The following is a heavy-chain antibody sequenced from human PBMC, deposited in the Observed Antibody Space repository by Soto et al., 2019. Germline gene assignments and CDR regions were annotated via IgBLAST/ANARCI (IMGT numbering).Heavy chain of an antibody. CDR3: ARDNGFWFSGVFFRGTAY. CDR2: ISYDGTDE. CDR1: GFSFSSYG. Sequence: GGSLRLSCAASGFSFSSYGMHWVRQAPGKGLEWVAMISYDGTDEYYADSVKGRFTISRDNSKNTLYLQMNSLRAEDTAVYYCARDNGFWFSGVFFRGTAYGGRGTPVTVSS. D-gene: IGHD3-3*01. V-gene: IGHV3-30*03. J-gene: IGHJ4*02.